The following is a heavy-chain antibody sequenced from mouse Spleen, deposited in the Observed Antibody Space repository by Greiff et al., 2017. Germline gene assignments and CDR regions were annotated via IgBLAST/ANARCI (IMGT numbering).Heavy chain of an antibody. CDR3: ARGGIYRYPFDY. J-gene: IGHJ2*01. V-gene: IGHV5-15*02. D-gene: IGHD2-14*01. Sequence: EVKLVESGGGLVQPGGSRKLSCAASGFTFSDYGMAWVRQAPGKGPEWVAFISNLAYSIYYADTVTGRFTISRENAKNTLYLEMSSLRSEDTAMYYCARGGIYRYPFDYWGQGTTLTVSS. CDR1: GFTFSDYG. CDR2: ISNLAYSI.